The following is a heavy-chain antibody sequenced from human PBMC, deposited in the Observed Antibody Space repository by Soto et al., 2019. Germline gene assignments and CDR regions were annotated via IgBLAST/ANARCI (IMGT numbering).Heavy chain of an antibody. CDR2: IYYSGST. CDR3: ARHTSGSYPRPYYFDY. V-gene: IGHV4-39*01. CDR1: GGSISSSSYY. D-gene: IGHD1-26*01. Sequence: SETLSLTCTVSGGSISSSSYYWGWIRQPPGKGLEWIGSIYYSGSTYYNPSLKSRVTISVDTSKNQFSLKLSSVTAADTAVYYCARHTSGSYPRPYYFDYWGQGTLVTVSS. J-gene: IGHJ4*02.